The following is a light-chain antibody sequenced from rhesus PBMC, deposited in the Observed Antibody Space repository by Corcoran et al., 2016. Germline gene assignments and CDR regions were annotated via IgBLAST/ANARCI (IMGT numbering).Light chain of an antibody. CDR2: KAS. CDR1: QGISSW. Sequence: DIQITQSPSSLSASVGDRVTITCRASQGISSWLSWYQPKPGKAPNLLIYKASRLQSGFPSRFSGRGSGTACTLTISSLQPEDFATYYCQQYHSAPLTFGPGTKLDIK. J-gene: IGKJ3*01. CDR3: QQYHSAPLT. V-gene: IGKV1-21*01.